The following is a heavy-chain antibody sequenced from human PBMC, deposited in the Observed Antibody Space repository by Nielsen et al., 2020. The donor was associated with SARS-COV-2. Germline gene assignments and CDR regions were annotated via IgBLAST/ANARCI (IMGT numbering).Heavy chain of an antibody. Sequence: GGSLRLSCAASGFTFSNAWMSWVRQAPGKGLEWVGRIKSKTDGGTTDYAAPVKGRFTISRDDSKNTLYLQMNSLRAEDTAVYYCARDPRYRSGVWGQGTTVTVSS. D-gene: IGHD6-25*01. CDR1: GFTFSNAW. CDR3: ARDPRYRSGV. V-gene: IGHV3-15*01. J-gene: IGHJ6*02. CDR2: IKSKTDGGTT.